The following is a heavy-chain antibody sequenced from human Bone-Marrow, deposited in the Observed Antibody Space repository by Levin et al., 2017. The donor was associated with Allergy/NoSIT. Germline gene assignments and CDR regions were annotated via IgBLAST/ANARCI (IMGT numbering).Heavy chain of an antibody. CDR2: ISPNSGVT. D-gene: IGHD4-17*01. J-gene: IGHJ4*02. V-gene: IGHV1-2*02. CDR3: AKVGDYGDTLLDS. CDR1: GYDFIHYY. Sequence: GESLKISCKTSGYDFIHYYIHWVRQAPGQGLEWVGWISPNSGVTDYAQKFQGRVTMTRDTSDSAVYMVLSSLTSADTAVYFCAKVGDYGDTLLDSWGQGTLVSVSS.